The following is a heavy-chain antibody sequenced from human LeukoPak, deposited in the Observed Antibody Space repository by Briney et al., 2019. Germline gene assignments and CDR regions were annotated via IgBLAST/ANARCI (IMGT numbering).Heavy chain of an antibody. CDR1: GYTFISYD. D-gene: IGHD2-2*01. V-gene: IGHV1-8*01. Sequence: ASVKVSCKASGYTFISYDINWVRQATGQGLEWMGWMNPNSGNTGYAQKFQGRVTMTRNTSISTAYMELSSLRSEDTAVYYCARSSSSTSWDYYYYYMDVWGKGTTVTVSS. CDR3: ARSSSSTSWDYYYYYMDV. J-gene: IGHJ6*03. CDR2: MNPNSGNT.